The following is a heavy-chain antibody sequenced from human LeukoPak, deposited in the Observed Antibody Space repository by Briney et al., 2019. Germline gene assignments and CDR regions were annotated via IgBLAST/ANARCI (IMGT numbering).Heavy chain of an antibody. D-gene: IGHD6-13*01. V-gene: IGHV4-4*02. CDR2: IYHSGST. Sequence: PGGSLRLSCAASGFTFSNAWMSWVRQPPGKGLEWIGEIYHSGSTNYNPSLKSRVTISVDKSKNQFSLKLSSVTAADTAVYYCARLIVWYRAFDIWGQGTMVTVSS. CDR1: GFTFSNAW. CDR3: ARLIVWYRAFDI. J-gene: IGHJ3*02.